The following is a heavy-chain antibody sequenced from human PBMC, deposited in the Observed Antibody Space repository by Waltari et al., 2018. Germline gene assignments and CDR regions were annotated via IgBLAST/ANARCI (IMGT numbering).Heavy chain of an antibody. CDR2: LCYRGSP. J-gene: IGHJ4*02. CDR3: AREKRIAAARHFDY. CDR1: GGPISSGDYY. D-gene: IGHD6-13*01. V-gene: IGHV4-30-4*08. Sequence: QVQLQESGPGLVKPSQTLSLTCTVSGGPISSGDYYWSWLRQPPGKGLEWIGYLCYRGSPYYNPSLKSRVTISVDTSKNQYSLKLSSVTAADTAVYYCAREKRIAAARHFDYWGQGTLVTVSS.